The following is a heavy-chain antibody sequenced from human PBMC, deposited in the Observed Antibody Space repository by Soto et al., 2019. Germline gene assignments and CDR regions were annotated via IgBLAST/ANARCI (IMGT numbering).Heavy chain of an antibody. CDR2: VYHTGDT. V-gene: IGHV4-4*02. CDR1: GGTVASSHW. CDR3: AREIVTAGGKNYFAP. Sequence: SESMSLTCGVYGGTVASSHWWSWVRQSPGRGLEWIVNVYHTGDTNFNTSLQSRVTFSVDTSNNQFSLRLTSVTAADTAVYFCAREIVTAGGKNYFAPWGPGTLVTV. D-gene: IGHD2-21*02. J-gene: IGHJ5*02.